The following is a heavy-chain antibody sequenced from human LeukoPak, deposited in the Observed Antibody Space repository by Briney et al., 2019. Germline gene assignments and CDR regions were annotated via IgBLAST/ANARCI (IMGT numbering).Heavy chain of an antibody. CDR2: ISYDGSNK. CDR3: ARDYLGVRGVIRGFDY. V-gene: IGHV3-30*03. D-gene: IGHD3-10*01. J-gene: IGHJ4*02. CDR1: GFTFSSYG. Sequence: GGSLRLSCAASGFTFSSYGMHWVRQAPGKGLEWVAVISYDGSNKYYADSVKGRFTISRDNSKNTLYLQMNSLRAEDTAVYYCARDYLGVRGVIRGFDYWGQGTLVTVSS.